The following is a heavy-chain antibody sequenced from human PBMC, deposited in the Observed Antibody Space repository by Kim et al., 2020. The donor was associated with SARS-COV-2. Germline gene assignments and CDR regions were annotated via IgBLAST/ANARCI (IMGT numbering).Heavy chain of an antibody. J-gene: IGHJ4*02. CDR2: IYYSGST. CDR3: ARGAYDFWSGYNDY. V-gene: IGHV4-59*01. CDR1: GGSISSYY. Sequence: SETLSLTCTVSGGSISSYYWSWIRQPPGKGLEWIGYIYYSGSTNYNPSLKSRVTISVDTSKNQFSLKLSSVTAADTAVYYCARGAYDFWSGYNDYWGQGTLVTVSS. D-gene: IGHD3-3*01.